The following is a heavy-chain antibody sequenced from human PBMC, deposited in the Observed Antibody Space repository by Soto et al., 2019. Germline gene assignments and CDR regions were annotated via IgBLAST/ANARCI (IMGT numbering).Heavy chain of an antibody. J-gene: IGHJ4*02. CDR1: QFTISYYW. D-gene: IGHD2-2*03. V-gene: IGHV3-7*05. CDR2: IKQDGSEK. Sequence: GGSLRLSCAASQFTISYYWMSWVRQAPGRGLEWVANIKQDGSEKYYVDSVKGRFTISRDNAKNSLYLQVNSLRAEDTAVYYCARSAAVYLDIVTVPGALDYWGQGTLVTVSS. CDR3: ARSAAVYLDIVTVPGALDY.